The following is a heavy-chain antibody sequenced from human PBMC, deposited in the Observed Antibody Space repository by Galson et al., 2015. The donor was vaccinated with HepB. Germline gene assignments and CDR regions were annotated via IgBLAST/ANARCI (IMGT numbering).Heavy chain of an antibody. CDR3: ASVNCSGGSCYFYFDY. V-gene: IGHV1-69*13. CDR1: GGTFSSYA. CDR2: IILIFGTA. D-gene: IGHD2-15*01. J-gene: IGHJ4*02. Sequence: SVKVSCKASGGTFSSYAISWMRQAPGQGLEWMGGIILIFGTANYAQKFQGRVTITADESTSTAYMELSSLRSEDTAVYYCASVNCSGGSCYFYFDYWGQGTLVTVSS.